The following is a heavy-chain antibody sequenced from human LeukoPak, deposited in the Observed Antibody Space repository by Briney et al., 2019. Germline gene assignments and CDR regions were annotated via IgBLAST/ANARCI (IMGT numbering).Heavy chain of an antibody. CDR2: IYYSGST. CDR3: AKYRSTSGYVDS. D-gene: IGHD3-22*01. CDR1: GGSISSYY. Sequence: SETLSLTCIVSGGSISSYYWSWIRQPPGKGLEWIGYIYYSGSTTYNPSLKSRVTISVDTSKTQFSLKLTSVTAADTAVYYCAKYRSTSGYVDSWGQGTLVTVSS. J-gene: IGHJ4*02. V-gene: IGHV4-59*08.